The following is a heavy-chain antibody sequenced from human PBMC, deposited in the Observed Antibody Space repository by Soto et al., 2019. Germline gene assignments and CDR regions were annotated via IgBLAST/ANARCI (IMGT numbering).Heavy chain of an antibody. J-gene: IGHJ6*02. Sequence: EEQLVESGGGLVQPGGSLRLSCAASGFTFSSYEMNWVRQAPGKGLEWVSYISSSGSTIYYADSVKGRFTISRDNAKNSLYLQMNSLRAEDTAVYYCAREGTYYYYGMDVWGQGTTVTVSS. CDR1: GFTFSSYE. CDR2: ISSSGSTI. CDR3: AREGTYYYYGMDV. V-gene: IGHV3-48*03.